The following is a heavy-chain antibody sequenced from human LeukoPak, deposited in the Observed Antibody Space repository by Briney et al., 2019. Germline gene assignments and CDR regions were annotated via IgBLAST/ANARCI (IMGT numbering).Heavy chain of an antibody. J-gene: IGHJ4*02. CDR1: GYTFTGYY. Sequence: ASVKVSCKASGYTFTGYYMHWVRQAPGQGLEWMGWINPNSGGTNYAQKFQGRVTMTRDTSISTAYMELSRLRSDDTAVYYCARDTPYYYDSSGYRSRFDYWGQGTLVTVSS. CDR2: INPNSGGT. V-gene: IGHV1-2*02. CDR3: ARDTPYYYDSSGYRSRFDY. D-gene: IGHD3-22*01.